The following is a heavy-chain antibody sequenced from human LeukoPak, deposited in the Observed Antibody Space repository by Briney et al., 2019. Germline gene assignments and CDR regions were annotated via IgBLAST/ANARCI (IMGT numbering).Heavy chain of an antibody. D-gene: IGHD4-17*01. CDR3: AKGHGDYPSHWYFDL. V-gene: IGHV3-23*01. Sequence: GGSLRLSCAASGFTFSNYAMNWVRQAPGKGLEWVSAISGSGGGTYYADSGKGRFTISRDNSKNTLYLQMNSLRVEDTAVYYCAKGHGDYPSHWYFDLWGRGTLVTVSS. CDR2: ISGSGGGT. CDR1: GFTFSNYA. J-gene: IGHJ2*01.